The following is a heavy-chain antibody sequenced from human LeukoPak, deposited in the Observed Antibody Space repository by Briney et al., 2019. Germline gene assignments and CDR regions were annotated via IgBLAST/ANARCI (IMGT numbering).Heavy chain of an antibody. J-gene: IGHJ6*03. V-gene: IGHV1-18*01. CDR3: ARVSERFLEWLLGNYYYMDV. D-gene: IGHD3-3*01. CDR1: GYTFTRDG. Sequence: ASVKVSCKVSGYTFTRDGVTWVRQAPGQGLEWMGWISAYNARTNYSRKFQGRVTMTTDTSTSTAYMELRSLRSDDTAVYYCARVSERFLEWLLGNYYYMDVWGKGTTVTVSS. CDR2: ISAYNART.